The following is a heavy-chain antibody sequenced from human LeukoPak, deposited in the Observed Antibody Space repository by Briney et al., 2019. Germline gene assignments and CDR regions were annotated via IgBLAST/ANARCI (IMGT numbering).Heavy chain of an antibody. V-gene: IGHV3-7*03. D-gene: IGHD3-16*01. J-gene: IGHJ6*02. Sequence: GGSLRLSCAASGFTFSSFSMNWARQAPGKGLEWVASINHNGNVNYYVDSVKGRFTISRDNAKNSLYLQMSNLRAEDTAVYFCARGGGLDVWGQGATVTVSS. CDR2: INHNGNVN. CDR3: ARGGGLDV. CDR1: GFTFSSFS.